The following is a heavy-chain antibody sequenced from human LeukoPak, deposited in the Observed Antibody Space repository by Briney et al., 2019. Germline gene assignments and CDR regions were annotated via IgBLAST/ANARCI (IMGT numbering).Heavy chain of an antibody. CDR2: IYYSGST. J-gene: IGHJ6*02. CDR1: GGSISSGDYY. CDR3: ARDHYYDSSGYYVPYYYYGMDV. Sequence: SETLSLTCTVSGGSISSGDYYWSWIRQPPGKGLEWIGYIYYSGSTYYNPSLKSRVTISVDTSKSQFSLKLSSVTAADTAVYYCARDHYYDSSGYYVPYYYYGMDVWGQGTTVTVSS. V-gene: IGHV4-30-4*01. D-gene: IGHD3-22*01.